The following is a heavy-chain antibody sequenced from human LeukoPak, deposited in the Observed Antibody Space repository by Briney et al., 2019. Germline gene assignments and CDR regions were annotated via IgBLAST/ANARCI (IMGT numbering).Heavy chain of an antibody. V-gene: IGHV3-72*01. J-gene: IGHJ5*02. Sequence: GSLRLSCAASGFTFSDHYMDWVRQAPGKGLEWVGRTRDKGHSYTTEYAASAKGRFTISRDDSKNSLYLQMNSLRADDTAVYYCARVGKAARSEWFDPWGQGTLVTVSS. CDR3: ARVGKAARSEWFDP. CDR2: TRDKGHSYTT. D-gene: IGHD6-6*01. CDR1: GFTFSDHY.